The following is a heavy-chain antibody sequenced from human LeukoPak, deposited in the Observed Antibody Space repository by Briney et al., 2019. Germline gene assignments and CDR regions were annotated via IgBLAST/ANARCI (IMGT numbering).Heavy chain of an antibody. CDR1: GYTFTGYY. CDR3: ARDLNDEGWFDP. J-gene: IGHJ5*02. CDR2: IIPIFGTA. Sequence: GASVKVSCKASGYTFTGYYMHWVRQAPGQGLEWMGGIIPIFGTANYAQKFQGRVTITTDESTSTAYMELSSLRSEDTAVYYCARDLNDEGWFDPWGQGTLVTVSS. V-gene: IGHV1-69*05. D-gene: IGHD1-1*01.